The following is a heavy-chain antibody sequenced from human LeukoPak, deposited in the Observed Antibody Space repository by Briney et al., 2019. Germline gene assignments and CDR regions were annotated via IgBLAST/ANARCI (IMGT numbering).Heavy chain of an antibody. CDR3: ARPGGRRFDI. Sequence: SETLSLTCAVYGGSFSGYYWSWIRQPPGKGLEWIGEINHSGSTNYNPSLKSRVTISVDTSKNQFSLKLSSVTAADTAVYYCARPGGRRFDIWGQGTMVTVSS. J-gene: IGHJ3*02. V-gene: IGHV4-34*01. CDR2: INHSGST. CDR1: GGSFSGYY. D-gene: IGHD1-14*01.